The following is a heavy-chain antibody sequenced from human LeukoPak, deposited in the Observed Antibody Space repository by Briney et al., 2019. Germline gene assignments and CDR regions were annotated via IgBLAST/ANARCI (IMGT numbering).Heavy chain of an antibody. CDR3: ARGRYSAGDNWFDP. J-gene: IGHJ5*02. D-gene: IGHD3-9*01. CDR2: IHYTGST. CDR1: GGSITSSY. V-gene: IGHV4-59*01. Sequence: SETLSLTCTASGGSITSSYWSWIRQSPGKGLEWIGYIHYTGSTNYNPSLKSRVTMLIDTSKNQFSLKLSSVTAADTAVYYCARGRYSAGDNWFDPWGQGTLVTVSS.